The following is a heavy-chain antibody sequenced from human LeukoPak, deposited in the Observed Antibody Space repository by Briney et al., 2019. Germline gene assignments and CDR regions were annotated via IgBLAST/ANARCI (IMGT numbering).Heavy chain of an antibody. Sequence: PGGSLRLSCAASGFTFTSYEMNWVRQAPGKWLEWVSYISSSGSTIYYADSVKGRFTISRDNAKNSLYLQMNSLRAEDTAVYYCARDFSGWYRGVEYWGQGTLVTVSS. CDR3: ARDFSGWYRGVEY. CDR2: ISSSGSTI. CDR1: GFTFTSYE. D-gene: IGHD6-19*01. J-gene: IGHJ4*02. V-gene: IGHV3-48*03.